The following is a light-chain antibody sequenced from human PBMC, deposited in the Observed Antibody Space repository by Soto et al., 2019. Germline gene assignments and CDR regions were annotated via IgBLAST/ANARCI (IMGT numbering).Light chain of an antibody. CDR1: QRVSSGY. J-gene: IGKJ5*01. CDR2: GAS. V-gene: IGKV3-20*01. Sequence: DIVLTQSPATLSLSPGERATLSCSASQRVSSGYLAWYQQKPGQAPRLLISGASNRATDIPGRFSGRGAGTDFTLTISRLQHEDFAVYYCQQYGSSPPSGTFGQGTRLEIK. CDR3: QQYGSSPPSGT.